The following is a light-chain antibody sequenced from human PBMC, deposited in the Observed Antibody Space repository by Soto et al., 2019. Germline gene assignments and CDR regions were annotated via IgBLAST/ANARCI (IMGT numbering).Light chain of an antibody. J-gene: IGKJ2*01. Sequence: EIVLTQSPGTLSLSPGGRATLSCRASQSVSSNYLAWHQQNPGQAPRLLIYGASSRATGIPDRFGGSGSGTGFTLTISRLEPDDFAVYYCQHYGGSSYTFGQGTKLEIK. V-gene: IGKV3-20*01. CDR2: GAS. CDR3: QHYGGSSYT. CDR1: QSVSSNY.